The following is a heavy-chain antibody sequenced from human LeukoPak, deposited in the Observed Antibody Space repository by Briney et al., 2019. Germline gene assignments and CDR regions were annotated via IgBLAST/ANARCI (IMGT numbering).Heavy chain of an antibody. D-gene: IGHD6-13*01. CDR1: GYAFTSYD. J-gene: IGHJ4*02. CDR2: MNPNSGNT. V-gene: IGHV1-8*01. Sequence: APVKVSCKASGYAFTSYDINWVRQATGQGLEWMGWMNPNSGNTGYAQKFQGRVTMTRNTSISTAYMELSSLRSEDTAVYYCARGGLMAAAVFYWGQGTLVTVSS. CDR3: ARGGLMAAAVFY.